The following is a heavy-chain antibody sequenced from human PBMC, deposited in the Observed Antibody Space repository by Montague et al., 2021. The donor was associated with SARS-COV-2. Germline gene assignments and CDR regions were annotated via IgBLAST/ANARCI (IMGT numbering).Heavy chain of an antibody. V-gene: IGHV4-38-2*02. D-gene: IGHD4-11*01. CDR3: AVNSNYYYYYCMDV. J-gene: IGHJ6*02. CDR1: GYSISSGHY. CDR2: IYHSGST. Sequence: SETLSLTCTVSGYSISSGHYWCWIRQPPGKGLEWIGSIYHSGSTYYNPSLKSRVTISVDTSKNLFSLKLSSVTAADTAVYYCAVNSNYYYYYCMDVWGQGTTVTVSS.